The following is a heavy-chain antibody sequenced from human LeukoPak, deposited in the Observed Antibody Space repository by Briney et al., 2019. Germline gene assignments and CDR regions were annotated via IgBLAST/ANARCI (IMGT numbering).Heavy chain of an antibody. CDR1: GGTFSSYS. V-gene: IGHV1-69*13. CDR3: ARAYQGYSGYDPITNNWFDP. J-gene: IGHJ5*02. D-gene: IGHD5-12*01. Sequence: ASVNVSCKASGGTFSSYSISWVRQAPAQGRECMGGIIPIFGTANYAQTFQGRVTITAEESTSPAYMELSSLRSEDTAVYYCARAYQGYSGYDPITNNWFDPCGQGTLVTVSS. CDR2: IIPIFGTA.